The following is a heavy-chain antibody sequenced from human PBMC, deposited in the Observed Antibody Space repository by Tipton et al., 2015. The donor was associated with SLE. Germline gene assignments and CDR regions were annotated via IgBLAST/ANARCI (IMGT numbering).Heavy chain of an antibody. CDR1: GFTFSSHW. Sequence: SLRLSCAASGFTFSSHWMHWVRQAPGKGLEWVSFIQNDGRTYYADSVKGRFTISRDNSKNTLYLHLNSLRAEDTAVYYCATFGADSAWGPGTPVTVSS. CDR3: ATFGADSA. CDR2: IQNDGRT. D-gene: IGHD3-10*01. J-gene: IGHJ4*02. V-gene: IGHV3-53*01.